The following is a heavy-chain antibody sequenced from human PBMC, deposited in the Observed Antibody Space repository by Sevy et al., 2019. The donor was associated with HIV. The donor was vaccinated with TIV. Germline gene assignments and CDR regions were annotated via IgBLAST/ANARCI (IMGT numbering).Heavy chain of an antibody. CDR2: ITSSSSFI. CDR1: GFTFRSYS. V-gene: IGHV3-21*01. J-gene: IGHJ6*02. D-gene: IGHD1-20*01. CDR3: ARPTSGLSEYEPLDNARFYGMDV. Sequence: GGSLRLSCAASGFTFRSYSMSWVRQAPGRGLEWVSSITSSSSFIFYADSVKGRFTISRYNAKNSLFLQMNSLRAEDTAVYYCARPTSGLSEYEPLDNARFYGMDVWGQGTTVTVSS.